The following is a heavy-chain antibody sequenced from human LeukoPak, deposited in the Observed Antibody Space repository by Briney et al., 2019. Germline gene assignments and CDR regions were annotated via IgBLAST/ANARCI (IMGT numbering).Heavy chain of an antibody. CDR2: ISGSGGST. V-gene: IGHV3-23*01. J-gene: IGHJ4*02. D-gene: IGHD3-22*01. Sequence: PGGSLRLSCAASGFTFSSYAMSWVRQAPGKALEWVSAISGSGGSTYYADSVKGRFTISRDNSKNTLYLQMNSLRAEDTAVYYCAKPPPGYDSSGPFDYWGQGTLVTVSS. CDR3: AKPPPGYDSSGPFDY. CDR1: GFTFSSYA.